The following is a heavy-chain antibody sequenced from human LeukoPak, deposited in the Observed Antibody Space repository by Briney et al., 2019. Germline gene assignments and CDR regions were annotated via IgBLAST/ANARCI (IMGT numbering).Heavy chain of an antibody. D-gene: IGHD1-26*01. J-gene: IGHJ5*02. V-gene: IGHV3-23*01. Sequence: PGGSLRLSCAASGFTFGSYVMSWVRQAPGKGLEWVSTISGSGGSTYYADSVKGRFTISRDNAKNTLYLQMNSLRAEDTAVYYCARPSGWEYGFDPWGQGTLVTVSS. CDR1: GFTFGSYV. CDR3: ARPSGWEYGFDP. CDR2: ISGSGGST.